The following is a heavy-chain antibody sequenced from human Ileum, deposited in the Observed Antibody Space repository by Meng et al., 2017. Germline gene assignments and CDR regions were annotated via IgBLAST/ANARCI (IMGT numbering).Heavy chain of an antibody. Sequence: GESLKISCAASRFIFTGHYMAWVRQAPGKGLEWVAVIWYDGSNKYYADSVKGRFTISRDNSKNTLYLQMNSLRAEDTAVYYCARERIYGDADYYYYYGMDVWGQGTTVTVSS. D-gene: IGHD4-17*01. V-gene: IGHV3-33*01. CDR3: ARERIYGDADYYYYYGMDV. J-gene: IGHJ6*02. CDR1: RFIFTGHY. CDR2: IWYDGSNK.